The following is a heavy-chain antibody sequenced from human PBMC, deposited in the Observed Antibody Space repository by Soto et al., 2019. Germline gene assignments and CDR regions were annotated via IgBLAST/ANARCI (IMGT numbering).Heavy chain of an antibody. CDR3: AGGYSSSWYGVDYYYYGMDV. CDR2: IYYSGSI. D-gene: IGHD6-13*01. J-gene: IGHJ6*02. CDR1: GGSISSYY. Sequence: PSETLSLTCTVSGGSISSYYWSWIRQPPGKGLEWIGYIYYSGSINYNPSLKSRVTISVDTSKNQFSLKLSSVTAADTAVYYCAGGYSSSWYGVDYYYYGMDVWGQGTTVTVSS. V-gene: IGHV4-59*01.